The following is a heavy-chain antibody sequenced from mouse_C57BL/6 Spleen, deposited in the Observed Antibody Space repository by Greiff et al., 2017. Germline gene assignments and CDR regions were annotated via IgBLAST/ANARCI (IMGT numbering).Heavy chain of an antibody. V-gene: IGHV1-69*01. CDR1: GYTFTSYW. CDR3: ARSPLITTVVPRYFDV. CDR2: IDPSDSYT. Sequence: VQLQQPGAELVMPGASVKLSCKASGYTFTSYWMHWVTQRPGQGLEWIGEIDPSDSYTNYNQKFKGKSTLTVDKSSSTAYMQLSSLTSEDSAVYYCARSPLITTVVPRYFDVWGTGTTVTVSS. J-gene: IGHJ1*03. D-gene: IGHD1-1*01.